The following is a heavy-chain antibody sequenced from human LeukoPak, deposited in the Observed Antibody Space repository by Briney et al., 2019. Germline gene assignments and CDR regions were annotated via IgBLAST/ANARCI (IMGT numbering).Heavy chain of an antibody. CDR1: GFTFSSYE. Sequence: GGSLRLSCAASGFTFSSYETNWVRQAPGKGLEWISYISSSGSTIYYADSVKGRFTISRDNAKNSVYLQMNSLRDEDAAVYYCARDYGSHGEYFDCWGQGALVTVSS. CDR2: ISSSGSTI. J-gene: IGHJ4*02. D-gene: IGHD3-10*01. V-gene: IGHV3-48*03. CDR3: ARDYGSHGEYFDC.